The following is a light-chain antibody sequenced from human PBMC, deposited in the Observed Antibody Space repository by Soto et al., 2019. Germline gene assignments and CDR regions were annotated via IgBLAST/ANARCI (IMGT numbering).Light chain of an antibody. CDR3: QSYDSSPWV. V-gene: IGLV1-40*01. Sequence: QSVLTQPPSVSGAPGQRVTISCTGSSSNIGAGYVVHWYQQLPGTAPKLLIYGNSNRPSGVPDRFSGSKSGTSASLAITGLQAEDEADYYCQSYDSSPWVFGGGTKLTVL. CDR1: SSNIGAGYV. CDR2: GNS. J-gene: IGLJ3*02.